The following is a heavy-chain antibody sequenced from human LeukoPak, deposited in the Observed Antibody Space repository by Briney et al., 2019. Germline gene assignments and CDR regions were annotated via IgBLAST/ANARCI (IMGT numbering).Heavy chain of an antibody. CDR2: ISSSSSTM. CDR3: ARDKRDYYYYYGMDV. Sequence: GGSLRLSCAASGFTFSSYSMNWVRQAPGKGLEWVSYISSSSSTMYYADSVKGRFTISRDNAKNSLYLQMNSLRAEDTAVYYCARDKRDYYYYYGMDVWGQGTTVTVSS. CDR1: GFTFSSYS. V-gene: IGHV3-48*04. J-gene: IGHJ6*02.